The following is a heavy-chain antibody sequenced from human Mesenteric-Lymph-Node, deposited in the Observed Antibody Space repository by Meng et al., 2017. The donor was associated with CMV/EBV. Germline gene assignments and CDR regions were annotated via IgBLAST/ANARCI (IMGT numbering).Heavy chain of an antibody. D-gene: IGHD2-2*01. Sequence: IYAMGWVRLAAGKGLGWVSTISGSCGGTYYASSVKGRFTISRDNSKNMVYLQINSPRAEYTAVFYCAKDPPPLCSSSSCPDAHYLDYWGQGTLVTVSS. CDR2: ISGSCGGT. CDR1: IYA. CDR3: AKDPPPLCSSSSCPDAHYLDY. V-gene: IGHV3-23*01. J-gene: IGHJ4*02.